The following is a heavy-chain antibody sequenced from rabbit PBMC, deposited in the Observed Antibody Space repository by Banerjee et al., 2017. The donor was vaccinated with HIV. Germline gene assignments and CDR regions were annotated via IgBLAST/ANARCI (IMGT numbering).Heavy chain of an antibody. CDR3: ASASSSGYYGYYFNL. V-gene: IGHV1S40*01. J-gene: IGHJ4*01. CDR1: GFSFSNSYY. Sequence: QSLEESGGYLVKPGASLTLTCTASGFSFSNSYYMCWVRQAPGKGLEWIGCMHAGSSSTTYYASWAKGRFTISKTSSTTVTLQMTSLTAADTATYFCASASSSGYYGYYFNLWGPGTLVTVS. D-gene: IGHD1-1*01. CDR2: MHAGSSSTT.